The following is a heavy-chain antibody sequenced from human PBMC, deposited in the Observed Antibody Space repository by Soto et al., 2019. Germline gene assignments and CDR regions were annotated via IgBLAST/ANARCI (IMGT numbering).Heavy chain of an antibody. CDR3: ARDSRRGSDYYYYGMDV. D-gene: IGHD3-10*01. J-gene: IGHJ6*02. CDR1: GFTFSNYG. CDR2: IWYDGSDK. Sequence: PGGSLRLSCAASGFTFSNYGMHWVRQAPGKGLEWVAVIWYDGSDKYYADSVKGRFTISRDNSKNTLSLQMDSLRAEDTAVYYCARDSRRGSDYYYYGMDVWGQGTTVTVS. V-gene: IGHV3-33*01.